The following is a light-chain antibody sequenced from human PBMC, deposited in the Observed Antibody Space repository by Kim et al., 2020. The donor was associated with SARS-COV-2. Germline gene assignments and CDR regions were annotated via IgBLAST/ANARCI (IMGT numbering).Light chain of an antibody. CDR3: QQSYST. V-gene: IGKV1-39*01. Sequence: SLSASIGDKVSITCRASHNIRDHLNWYQHKPGKAPNLLIYLASKLYDGVPSRFSGSGFGTNFTLTINSLQPDDFATYYCQQSYSTFGQGTRLEIK. CDR1: HNIRDH. J-gene: IGKJ5*01. CDR2: LAS.